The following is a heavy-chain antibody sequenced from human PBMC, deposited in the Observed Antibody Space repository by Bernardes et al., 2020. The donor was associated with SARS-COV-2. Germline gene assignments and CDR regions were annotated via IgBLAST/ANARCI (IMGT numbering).Heavy chain of an antibody. V-gene: IGHV3-48*01. J-gene: IGHJ4*02. CDR2: ISSSSSTI. CDR1: GFTFSSYS. D-gene: IGHD3-10*01. CDR3: ARDRSIFYY. Sequence: GGSLRLSCAASGFTFSSYSMNWVRQAPGKGLEWVSYISSSSSTIYYADSVKGRFTISRDNAKNSLYLQMNSLRAEDTAVYYCARDRSIFYYWGQGTLVTVSS.